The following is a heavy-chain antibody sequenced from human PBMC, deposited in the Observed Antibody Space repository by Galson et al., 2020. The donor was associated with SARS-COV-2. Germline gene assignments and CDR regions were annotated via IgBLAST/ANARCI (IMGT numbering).Heavy chain of an antibody. J-gene: IGHJ4*02. V-gene: IGHV3-9*01. D-gene: IGHD2-15*01. CDR2: ISWHGAKI. CDR1: GFIFDDYV. CDR3: AKDSFCSATNCQGGFDY. Sequence: GGSLRLSCAASGFIFDDYVMHWVREVPGKGLEWVSRISWHGAKIDYADSVKGRFTNSRNNAKNSLYLQMNSLRPEDTALYYCAKDSFCSATNCQGGFDYWGQGTLVTVSS.